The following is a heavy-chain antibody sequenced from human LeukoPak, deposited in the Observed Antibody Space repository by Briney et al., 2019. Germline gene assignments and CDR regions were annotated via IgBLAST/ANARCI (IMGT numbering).Heavy chain of an antibody. CDR3: ARDYDILTGASKLDY. CDR1: GYTFTSYG. J-gene: IGHJ4*02. CDR2: ISAYNGNT. D-gene: IGHD3-9*01. V-gene: IGHV1-18*04. Sequence: ASVKVSCKASGYTFTSYGISCVRQAPGQGLEWMGWISAYNGNTNYAQKLQGRVTMTTDTSTSTAYMELRSLRSDNAAVYSCARDYDILTGASKLDYWGQGTLVTVSS.